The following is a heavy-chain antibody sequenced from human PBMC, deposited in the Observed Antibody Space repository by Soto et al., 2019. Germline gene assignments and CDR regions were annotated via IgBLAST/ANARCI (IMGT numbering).Heavy chain of an antibody. V-gene: IGHV3-30*04. CDR1: GFTFGSYA. D-gene: IGHD6-13*01. CDR2: ISYDGSNK. J-gene: IGHJ4*02. CDR3: TREGQAAAGKCDY. Sequence: QVKLVESGGGVVQPGRSLRLSCAASGFTFGSYAMHWVRQAPGKGLEWVAVISYDGSNKYYADSVKGRFTISRDNSKNTLYPQMNSLKGEDTPLYYCTREGQAAAGKCDYWGQGTLVTVPS.